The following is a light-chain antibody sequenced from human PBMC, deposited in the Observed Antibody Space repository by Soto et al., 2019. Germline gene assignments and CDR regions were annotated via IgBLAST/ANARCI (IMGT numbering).Light chain of an antibody. CDR3: QQYENYWT. CDR1: QGISSA. J-gene: IGKJ1*01. V-gene: IGKV1D-13*01. CDR2: DAS. Sequence: AIQLTQSPSSLSASVGDSVTVTCRASQGISSALAWYQQIPGRAPKLLIYDASSLEIGVPSRFSGSRSGTDFTLTVSSLQPEDFATYYCQQYENYWTFGQGTRVEIK.